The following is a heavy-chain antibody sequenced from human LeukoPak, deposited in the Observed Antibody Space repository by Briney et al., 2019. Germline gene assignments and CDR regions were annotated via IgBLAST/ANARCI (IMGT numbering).Heavy chain of an antibody. CDR1: GYTLTELS. CDR2: IIPIFGTA. J-gene: IGHJ4*02. CDR3: ARAYSGYDSFDY. D-gene: IGHD5-12*01. Sequence: GASVKVSCKVSGYTLTELSMHWVRQAPGQGLEWMGGIIPIFGTANYAQKFQGRVTITADESTSTAYMEVSSLRSEDTAVYYCARAYSGYDSFDYWGQGILVTVS. V-gene: IGHV1-69*13.